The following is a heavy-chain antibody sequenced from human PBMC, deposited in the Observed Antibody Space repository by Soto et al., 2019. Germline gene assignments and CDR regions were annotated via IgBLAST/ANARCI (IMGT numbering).Heavy chain of an antibody. J-gene: IGHJ4*02. Sequence: SVDNGGRWIRQTTGKGLEWIGYIYYSGNTNYNPSLKSRVTISVDMSKNQFSLKLSSVTAADTAVYYCAKDVVRDFDYWGQGTLVTVSS. CDR1: SVDNG. CDR2: IYYSGNT. V-gene: IGHV4-30-2*04. D-gene: IGHD2-15*01. CDR3: AKDVVRDFDY.